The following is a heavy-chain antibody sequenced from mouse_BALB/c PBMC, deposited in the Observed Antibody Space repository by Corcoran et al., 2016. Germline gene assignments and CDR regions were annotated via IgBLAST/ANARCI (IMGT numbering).Heavy chain of an antibody. CDR1: GYTFTNYG. CDR2: INTYTGEP. V-gene: IGHV9-3-1*01. D-gene: IGHD2-1*01. CDR3: ARYRNSFAY. Sequence: QIQLVQSGPELKKPGETVKISCKASGYTFTNYGMNWVKQVPGKGLKWMGWINTYTGEPTYADDFKGRFAFSLETSASTAYLQINNLKNEDTATYFCARYRNSFAYWGQGTLVTVSA. J-gene: IGHJ3*01.